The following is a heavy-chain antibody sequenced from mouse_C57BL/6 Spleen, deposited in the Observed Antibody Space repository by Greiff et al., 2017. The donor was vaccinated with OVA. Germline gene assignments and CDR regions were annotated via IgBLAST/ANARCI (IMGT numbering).Heavy chain of an antibody. D-gene: IGHD2-3*01. J-gene: IGHJ1*03. V-gene: IGHV5-6*01. CDR1: GFTFSSYG. CDR3: ARIYDGYWYFDV. Sequence: EVHLVESGGDLVKPGGSLKLSCAASGFTFSSYGMSWVRQTPDKRLEWVATISSGGSYTYYPDSVKGRFTISRDNAKNTLYLQMSSLKSEDTAMYYCARIYDGYWYFDVWGTGTTVTVSS. CDR2: ISSGGSYT.